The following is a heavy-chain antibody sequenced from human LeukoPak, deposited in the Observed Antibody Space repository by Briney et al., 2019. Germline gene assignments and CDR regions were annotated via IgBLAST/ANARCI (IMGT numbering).Heavy chain of an antibody. CDR2: INHSGST. CDR1: GGSFSGYY. V-gene: IGHV4-34*01. Sequence: SETLSLTCAVYGGSFSGYYWSLIRQPPGKGLEWIGEINHSGSTNYNPSLKSRVTISVDTSKNQFSLKLSSVTAADTAVYYCARGPGGRDGYNLASDIWGQGTMVTVSS. D-gene: IGHD5-24*01. J-gene: IGHJ3*02. CDR3: ARGPGGRDGYNLASDI.